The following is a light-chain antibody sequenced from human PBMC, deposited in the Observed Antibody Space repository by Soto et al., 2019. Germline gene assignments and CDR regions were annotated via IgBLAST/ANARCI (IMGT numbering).Light chain of an antibody. CDR1: SSDIGGYNL. V-gene: IGLV2-23*03. CDR2: EGN. CDR3: CSYAGSGTFV. Sequence: QSALTQPASVSGSPGQSITISCTGTSSDIGGYNLVSWYQQHPGRAPKLIIYEGNKWPSGVSNRFSGSKSGNTASLTISGLPAEDEADYYCCSYAGSGTFVFGAGTKVTVL. J-gene: IGLJ1*01.